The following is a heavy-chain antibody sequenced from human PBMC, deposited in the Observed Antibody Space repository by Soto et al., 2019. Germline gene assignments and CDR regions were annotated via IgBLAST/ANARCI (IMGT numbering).Heavy chain of an antibody. Sequence: SQTLSLTCAISGDSVPSNSAAWNWIRQSPSRGLEWLGRTYYRSKWYNDYAVSVKSRITINPDTSKNQFSLQLNSVTPEDTAVYYCASGGSSIAAREGYYYYGMDVWGQGTTVTVSS. CDR2: TYYRSKWYN. D-gene: IGHD6-6*01. CDR3: ASGGSSIAAREGYYYYGMDV. V-gene: IGHV6-1*01. J-gene: IGHJ6*02. CDR1: GDSVPSNSAA.